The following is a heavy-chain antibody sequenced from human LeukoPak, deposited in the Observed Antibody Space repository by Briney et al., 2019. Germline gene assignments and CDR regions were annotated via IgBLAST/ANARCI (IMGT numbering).Heavy chain of an antibody. D-gene: IGHD1-7*01. CDR2: ISYDGSNK. V-gene: IGHV3-30*03. CDR3: ATSPVGYNWNYDYYYYYMDV. J-gene: IGHJ6*03. CDR1: GFTFSSYG. Sequence: SGGSLRLSCAASGFTFSSYGMHWVRQAPGKVLEWVAVISYDGSNKYYADSVKGRFTISRDNSKNTLYLQMNSLRAEDTAVYYCATSPVGYNWNYDYYYYYMDVWGKGTTVTVSS.